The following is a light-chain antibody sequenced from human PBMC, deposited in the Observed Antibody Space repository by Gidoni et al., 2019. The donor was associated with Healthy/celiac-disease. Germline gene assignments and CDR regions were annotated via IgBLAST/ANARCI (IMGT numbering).Light chain of an antibody. V-gene: IGKV3-11*01. CDR2: DAS. Sequence: DIVLQHSAAPLSSSPGESATLSCSASQSVSSYLTWYHQKPGQAPSLLIYDASNRATGIPARFSGSGSGTDFTLTISSLEPEDFAVYYCQQRSNWPPLTFGGGTKVEIK. CDR1: QSVSSY. J-gene: IGKJ4*01. CDR3: QQRSNWPPLT.